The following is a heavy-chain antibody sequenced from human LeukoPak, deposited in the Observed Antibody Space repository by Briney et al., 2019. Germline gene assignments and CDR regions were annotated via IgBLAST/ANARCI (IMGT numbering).Heavy chain of an antibody. Sequence: PSETLSLTCTVSGGSFRNTNYYWGWIRQPPGKGLEWIGSIYYSGSTYYSASLKSRVTISVDTSKNQFALKLSSVTAADTAVYYCARIVFRYSGTYYNLDSSGQGTLVTVSS. CDR3: ARIVFRYSGTYYNLDS. CDR2: IYYSGST. CDR1: GGSFRNTNYY. V-gene: IGHV4-39*01. D-gene: IGHD1-26*01. J-gene: IGHJ4*02.